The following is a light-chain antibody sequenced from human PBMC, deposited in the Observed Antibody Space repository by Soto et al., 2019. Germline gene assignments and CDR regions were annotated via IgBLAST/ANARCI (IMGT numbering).Light chain of an antibody. Sequence: QSVLTQPPSVSGAPGQRVTISCTGNSSNIGAGYDVHWYQQLPGTAPKLLIYGNNNRPSGVPDRFSGSKSGTSASLASTGRQAEDEADYYCQSYDSSLSAYVFGPGTKLTVL. CDR3: QSYDSSLSAYV. V-gene: IGLV1-40*01. J-gene: IGLJ1*01. CDR2: GNN. CDR1: SSNIGAGYD.